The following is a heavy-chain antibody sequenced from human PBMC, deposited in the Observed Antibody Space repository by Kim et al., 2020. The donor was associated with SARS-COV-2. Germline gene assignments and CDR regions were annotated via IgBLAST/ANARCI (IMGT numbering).Heavy chain of an antibody. Sequence: GGSLRLSCAASGFTFSDYYMSWIRQAPGKGLEWVSYISSSSSYTNYADSVKGRFTISRDNAKNSLYLQMNSLRAEDTAVYYCARDRITMRVVPNWYFDLWGRGTLVTVSS. CDR2: ISSSSSYT. D-gene: IGHD3-22*01. CDR1: GFTFSDYY. CDR3: ARDRITMRVVPNWYFDL. J-gene: IGHJ2*01. V-gene: IGHV3-11*06.